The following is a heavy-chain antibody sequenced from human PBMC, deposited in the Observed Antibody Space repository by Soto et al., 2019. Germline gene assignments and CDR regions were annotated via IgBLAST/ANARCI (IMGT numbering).Heavy chain of an antibody. V-gene: IGHV1-69*13. J-gene: IGHJ6*02. Sequence: SVKVSCKASGGTFSSYAISWVRQAPGQGLEWMGGIIPIFGTANYAQKFQGRVTITADESTSTAYMELSSLRSEDTAVYYCAKGEHRLRYFDWLLFYYYYYGMYVWGQRTTVTVSS. CDR3: AKGEHRLRYFDWLLFYYYYYGMYV. CDR2: IIPIFGTA. CDR1: GGTFSSYA. D-gene: IGHD3-9*01.